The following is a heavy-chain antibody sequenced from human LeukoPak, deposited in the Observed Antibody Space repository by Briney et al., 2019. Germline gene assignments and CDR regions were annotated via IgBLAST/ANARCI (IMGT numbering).Heavy chain of an antibody. CDR3: ARETYGDQRSHYYYYYMDV. D-gene: IGHD4-17*01. J-gene: IGHJ6*03. Sequence: ASVKVSCKASGYTFTNYGISWVRQAPGQGLEWMGWISAYNGNTNYAQKLQGRVTMTTDTSTSTAYMELRSLRSDDTAVYYCARETYGDQRSHYYYYYMDVWGKGTTVTVSS. V-gene: IGHV1-18*01. CDR2: ISAYNGNT. CDR1: GYTFTNYG.